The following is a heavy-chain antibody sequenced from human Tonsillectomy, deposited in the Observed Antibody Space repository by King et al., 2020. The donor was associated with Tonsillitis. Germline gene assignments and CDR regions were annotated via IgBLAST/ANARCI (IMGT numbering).Heavy chain of an antibody. CDR3: ARSSYSSSSFGY. J-gene: IGHJ4*02. CDR1: GFTFRSYS. Sequence: VKLVESGGGLVQPGGSLRLACAASGFTFRSYSMNCVRQAPGKGLEWVSYISSSSSTIYYADSVKGRFTISRDNAKNSMYLQMNSLRAEDTAVYYCARSSYSSSSFGYWGQGTLVTVSS. D-gene: IGHD6-13*01. V-gene: IGHV3-48*01. CDR2: ISSSSSTI.